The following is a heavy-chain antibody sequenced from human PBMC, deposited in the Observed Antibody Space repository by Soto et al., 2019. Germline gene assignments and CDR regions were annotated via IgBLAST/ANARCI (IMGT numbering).Heavy chain of an antibody. J-gene: IGHJ4*02. CDR2: IIPLFDTA. CDR3: AKNNGDTDIVYFFDY. D-gene: IGHD5-18*01. V-gene: IGHV1-69*12. CDR1: GGTFSDYI. Sequence: QVQLVQSGAEVKKPGSSVKVSCKASGGTFSDYIINWVRQAPGQGLEWMGGIIPLFDTANYAQKFQGRVTITADESTSTVYMELSSLRSEDTAVYYCAKNNGDTDIVYFFDYWGQGTLVTVSS.